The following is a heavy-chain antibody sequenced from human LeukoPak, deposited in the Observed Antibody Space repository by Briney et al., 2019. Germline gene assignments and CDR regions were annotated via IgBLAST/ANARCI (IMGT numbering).Heavy chain of an antibody. D-gene: IGHD4-17*01. J-gene: IGHJ4*02. CDR3: ARRVTVTTLRYFDY. CDR2: INHSGST. Sequence: PSETLSLTCAVYGGSFSGYYWSWIRQPPGKGLEWIGEINHSGSTNYNPSLKSRVTISVDTSKNQFSLKLSSVNAADTAVYYCARRVTVTTLRYFDYWGQGTLVTVSS. CDR1: GGSFSGYY. V-gene: IGHV4-34*01.